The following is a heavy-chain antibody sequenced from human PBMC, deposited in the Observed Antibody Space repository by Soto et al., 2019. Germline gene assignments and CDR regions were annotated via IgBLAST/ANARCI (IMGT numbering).Heavy chain of an antibody. D-gene: IGHD2-15*01. V-gene: IGHV3-9*01. CDR1: GFTFDDYA. CDR2: ISWNSGDI. Sequence: GGSLRLSCAASGFTFDDYAMHWVRQGPGKGLEKVSSISWNSGDIVYADSVKGRFTISRDNPKNSLYLQMNSLRAEDTAFYFCAKYPWWGGGRNIWYYFDSWGLGTLVTVSS. CDR3: AKYPWWGGGRNIWYYFDS. J-gene: IGHJ4*02.